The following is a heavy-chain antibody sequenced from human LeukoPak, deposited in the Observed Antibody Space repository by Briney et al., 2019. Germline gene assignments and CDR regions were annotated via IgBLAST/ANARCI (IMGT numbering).Heavy chain of an antibody. CDR1: GFTFGAYG. D-gene: IGHD6-13*01. CDR2: ISHDGSSQ. J-gene: IGHJ4*02. V-gene: IGHV3-30*18. Sequence: GGSWRLSCEASGFTFGAYGIPGAGLAPAKGLGWGAHISHDGSSQNYADSVQGRFTISRDNSKNTVDLQMNSLRAEDTAVYYCAKDGPLPYTSTSFGRHFLEYWGQGTLVTVSS. CDR3: AKDGPLPYTSTSFGRHFLEY.